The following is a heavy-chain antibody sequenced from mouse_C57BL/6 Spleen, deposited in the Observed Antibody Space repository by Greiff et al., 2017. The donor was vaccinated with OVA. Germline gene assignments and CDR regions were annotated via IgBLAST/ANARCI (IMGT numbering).Heavy chain of an antibody. V-gene: IGHV1-19*01. Sequence: VQLQQSGPVLVKPGASVKMSCKASGYTFTDYYMNWVKQSHGKSLEWIGVINPYNGGTSYNQKFKGKATLTVDKSSSTAYMELNSLTSEDSAVYYCARFHYYGSSYDYAMDYWGQGTSVTVSS. J-gene: IGHJ4*01. D-gene: IGHD1-1*01. CDR1: GYTFTDYY. CDR2: INPYNGGT. CDR3: ARFHYYGSSYDYAMDY.